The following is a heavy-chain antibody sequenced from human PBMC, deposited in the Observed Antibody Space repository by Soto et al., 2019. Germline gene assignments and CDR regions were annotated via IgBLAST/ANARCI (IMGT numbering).Heavy chain of an antibody. J-gene: IGHJ6*02. V-gene: IGHV1-18*01. CDR1: GYTFTSYG. CDR2: ISVYNGNT. CDR3: VRDPSGTQVGYYYYGMDV. D-gene: IGHD1-26*01. Sequence: QVQLVQSGAEVKKPGASVKVSCKASGYTFTSYGISWVRQAPGQGLEWMGWISVYNGNTNYAQKLQGRVTMTTDTTTSTAYMELRSLRADDPAVKYCVRDPSGTQVGYYYYGMDVWGQGTTVTFSS.